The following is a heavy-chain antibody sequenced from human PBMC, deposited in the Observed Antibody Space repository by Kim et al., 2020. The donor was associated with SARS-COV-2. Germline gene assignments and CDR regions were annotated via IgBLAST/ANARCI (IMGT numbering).Heavy chain of an antibody. V-gene: IGHV4-39*07. Sequence: LKSRVTISVDTSKNQFSLKLSSVTAADTAVYYCARDIEGNTAMGSYYFDYWGQGTLVTVSS. D-gene: IGHD5-18*01. J-gene: IGHJ4*02. CDR3: ARDIEGNTAMGSYYFDY.